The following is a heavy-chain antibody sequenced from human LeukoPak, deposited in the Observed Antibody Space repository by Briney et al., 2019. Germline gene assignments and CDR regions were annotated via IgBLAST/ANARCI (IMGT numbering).Heavy chain of an antibody. CDR1: GYTFTSYD. D-gene: IGHD6-19*01. V-gene: IGHV1-8*01. CDR3: ARAHSQWLVLNY. Sequence: GASVKVSCKASGYTFTSYDINWVRQATGQGLEWMGWMNPNSGNTGYAQKFQGRVTMTRNTSISTAYMELSSLRSEDTAVYYCARAHSQWLVLNYWGQGTLVTVSS. J-gene: IGHJ4*02. CDR2: MNPNSGNT.